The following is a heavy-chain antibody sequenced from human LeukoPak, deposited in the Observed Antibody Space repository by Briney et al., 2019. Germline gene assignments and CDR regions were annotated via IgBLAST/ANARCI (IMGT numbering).Heavy chain of an antibody. V-gene: IGHV4-61*01. J-gene: IGHJ4*02. CDR3: ARDHGAARPFDY. CDR2: IYYSGST. Sequence: SETLSLTCTVSGGSVSSGSYYWRWIRQPPGKGLEWIGYIYYSGSTNYNPSLKSRVTISVDTSKNQFSLKLSSVTAADTAVYYCARDHGAARPFDYWGQGTLVTVSS. CDR1: GGSVSSGSYY. D-gene: IGHD6-6*01.